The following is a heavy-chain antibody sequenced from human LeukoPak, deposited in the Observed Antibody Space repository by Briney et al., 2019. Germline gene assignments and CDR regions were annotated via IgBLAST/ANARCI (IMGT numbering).Heavy chain of an antibody. V-gene: IGHV1-2*06. CDR3: ARDLSITMVRGVIISNAYDY. CDR2: INPNSGGT. Sequence: ASVKVSCKASGYTFTGYYIHWVRQAPGQGVEWMGRINPNSGGTKYAQKFQGRVTVTRDTSISTSSMELSRLRSDDTAVYYCARDLSITMVRGVIISNAYDYWGQGTLVTVSS. D-gene: IGHD3-10*01. J-gene: IGHJ4*02. CDR1: GYTFTGYY.